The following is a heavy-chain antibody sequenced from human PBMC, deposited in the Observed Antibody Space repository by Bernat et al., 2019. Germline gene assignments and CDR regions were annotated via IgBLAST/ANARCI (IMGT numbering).Heavy chain of an antibody. Sequence: QVQLQDSGPGLVKPSATPSPTCAVSGGSISSSYWWSWVRQPPGKALEWLGEIYHSGSTNYNPSLKSRVTISVDKSKNQFSLKLSSVTAADAAVYYCARADSSSWNGHFDYWGQGTLVTGS. CDR3: ARADSSSWNGHFDY. D-gene: IGHD6-13*01. CDR1: GGSISSSYW. J-gene: IGHJ4*02. V-gene: IGHV4-4*02. CDR2: IYHSGST.